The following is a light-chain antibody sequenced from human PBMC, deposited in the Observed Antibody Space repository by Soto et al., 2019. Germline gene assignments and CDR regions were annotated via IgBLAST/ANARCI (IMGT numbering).Light chain of an antibody. J-gene: IGKJ5*01. CDR3: QQSDSSLT. CDR2: AAS. V-gene: IGKV1-39*01. Sequence: DIQMTQSLSSLSASVGDRFAITCRASHNINTYLNWYQQRPGKPPRILIYAASSVQGCLPSRFSGSGSGTDFTLTISSLQPEDFATYYRQQSDSSLTFGQGNRVEIK. CDR1: HNINTY.